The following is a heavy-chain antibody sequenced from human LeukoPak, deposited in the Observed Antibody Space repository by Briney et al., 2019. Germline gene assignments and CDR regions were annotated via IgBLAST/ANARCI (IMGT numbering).Heavy chain of an antibody. J-gene: IGHJ4*02. CDR2: IKEDGGEG. Sequence: PGGSLRLSCAASGFTFSSYWMTWVRQAPGKGLEWVANIKEDGGEGYYVDSVKGRFTISRDNAKNSLYLQMNSLRAEDTAVYYCARSEELYGSPGSFDYWGQGTLVTVSS. CDR1: GFTFSSYW. D-gene: IGHD3-10*01. CDR3: ARSEELYGSPGSFDY. V-gene: IGHV3-7*01.